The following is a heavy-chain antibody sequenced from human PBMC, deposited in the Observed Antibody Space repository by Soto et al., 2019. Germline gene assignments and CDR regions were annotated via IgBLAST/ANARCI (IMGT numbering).Heavy chain of an antibody. D-gene: IGHD2-15*01. CDR1: GAFMRRYY. CDR2: VYYSGII. V-gene: IGHV4-59*01. CDR3: ARRGLVVTHPRGASCGHP. J-gene: IGHJ5*02. Sequence: SAKLTLTSIGSGAFMRRYYWSGCRQSIGQGKEWIGYVYYSGIIKYNPSLESRVTISVDTSKNLVSLKLTSVTAADTAVYYCARRGLVVTHPRGASCGHPWGRGPLLIVX.